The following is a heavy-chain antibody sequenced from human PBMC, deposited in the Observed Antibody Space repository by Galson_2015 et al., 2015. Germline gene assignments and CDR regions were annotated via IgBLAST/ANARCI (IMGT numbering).Heavy chain of an antibody. V-gene: IGHV3-49*03. Sequence: SLRLSCAASGFTFGDYAMSWFRQAPGKGLEWVGFIRSKAYGGTTEYAASVKGRFTISRDDSKSIAYLQMNSLKTEDTAVYYYTRRLGYCSGGSCFFDYWGQGTLVTVSS. CDR2: IRSKAYGGTT. D-gene: IGHD2-15*01. CDR3: TRRLGYCSGGSCFFDY. J-gene: IGHJ4*02. CDR1: GFTFGDYA.